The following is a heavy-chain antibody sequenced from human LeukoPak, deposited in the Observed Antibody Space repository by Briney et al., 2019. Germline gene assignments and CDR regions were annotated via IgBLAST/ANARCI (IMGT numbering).Heavy chain of an antibody. CDR3: ARHAEPSFDI. CDR1: GGSISSGSYY. V-gene: IGHV4-39*01. J-gene: IGHJ3*02. Sequence: SETLSLTCTVSGGSISSGSYYWSWIRQPPGKGLEWIGEINHSGSTNYNPSLKSRVTISVDTSKNQFSLKLSSVTAADTAVYYCARHAEPSFDIWGQGTMVTVSS. D-gene: IGHD1-14*01. CDR2: INHSGST.